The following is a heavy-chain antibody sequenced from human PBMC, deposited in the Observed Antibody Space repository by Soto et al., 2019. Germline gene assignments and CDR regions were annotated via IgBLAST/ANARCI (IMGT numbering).Heavy chain of an antibody. CDR3: AKDSGSVGAAQGGATRYYYYGMDV. V-gene: IGHV3-30*18. Sequence: QVQLVESGGGVVQPGRSLRLSCAASGFTFSSYGMHWVRQAPGKGLEWVAVISYDGSNKYYADSVKGRFTISRDNSKNTVYLQMNSLRAEDTAVYYCAKDSGSVGAAQGGATRYYYYGMDVWGQGTTVTVSS. J-gene: IGHJ6*02. CDR1: GFTFSSYG. CDR2: ISYDGSNK. D-gene: IGHD2-15*01.